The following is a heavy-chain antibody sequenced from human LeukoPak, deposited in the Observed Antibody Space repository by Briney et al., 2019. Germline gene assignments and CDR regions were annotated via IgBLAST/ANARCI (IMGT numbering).Heavy chain of an antibody. J-gene: IGHJ4*02. CDR1: GFTFNDYY. D-gene: IGHD3-10*01. CDR3: AREHTSGTYYIDY. CDR2: ISSSGSTI. V-gene: IGHV3-11*01. Sequence: GGSLRLSCEASGFTFNDYYMIWVRQAPGKGLEWVSYISSSGSTIYYADSVKGRFTISRDNAKNSLYLQMNSLRAEDTAVYYCAREHTSGTYYIDYWGQGTLVTVSS.